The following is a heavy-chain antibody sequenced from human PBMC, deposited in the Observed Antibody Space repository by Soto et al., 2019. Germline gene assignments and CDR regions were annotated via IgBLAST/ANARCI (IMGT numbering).Heavy chain of an antibody. Sequence: QVQLVQSGAEVKKPGASVKVSCKASGYTFTSYGISWVRQAPGQGLEWMGWINVYNGNTNYAQKLQGRVTMTTDTSTSTGYLDLRSVRSDDTAVYFCARDTSRGEYDYWGQGTLVTVSS. J-gene: IGHJ4*02. CDR3: ARDTSRGEYDY. D-gene: IGHD3-10*01. V-gene: IGHV1-18*01. CDR2: INVYNGNT. CDR1: GYTFTSYG.